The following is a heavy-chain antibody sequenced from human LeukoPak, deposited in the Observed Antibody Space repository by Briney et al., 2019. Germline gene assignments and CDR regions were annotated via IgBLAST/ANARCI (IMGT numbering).Heavy chain of an antibody. J-gene: IGHJ4*02. Sequence: PSETLSLTCTVSGGSISSSSYYWGWIRQPPGKGLEWIGSIYYSGSTYYNPALKSRVTISVDTSQNQFSLKLSSVTAADTAVYYCARQGYYGSGYIDYWGREPWSPSPQ. CDR3: ARQGYYGSGYIDY. CDR1: GGSISSSSYY. CDR2: IYYSGST. V-gene: IGHV4-39*01. D-gene: IGHD3-10*01.